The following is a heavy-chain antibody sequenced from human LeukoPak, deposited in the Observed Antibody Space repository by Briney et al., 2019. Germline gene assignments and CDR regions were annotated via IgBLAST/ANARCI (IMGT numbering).Heavy chain of an antibody. CDR1: GFTFDDYA. Sequence: PGGSLRLSCAASGFTFDDYAMHWVRQAPGKGLEWVSGITWNSGNIGYADSVKGRFTISRDNAKNSLYVQMNSLRPEDTALYYCARGHYDGSGYYLTPADYWGQGTLVTVSS. V-gene: IGHV3-9*01. J-gene: IGHJ4*02. CDR2: ITWNSGNI. CDR3: ARGHYDGSGYYLTPADY. D-gene: IGHD3-22*01.